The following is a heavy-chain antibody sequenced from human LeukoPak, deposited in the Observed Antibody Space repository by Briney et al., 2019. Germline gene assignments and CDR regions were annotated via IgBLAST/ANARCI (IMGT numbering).Heavy chain of an antibody. V-gene: IGHV1-8*01. D-gene: IGHD3-16*01. Sequence: ASVKVSCEASGYTFTSYDINWVRQAPGQGLEWMGWMNPNSGNTGYAQKFQGRVTMTRNTSISTAYMELSSLRSEDTAVYYCARGDSYDYVWGSWGRYYYYYYGMDVWGQGTTVTVSS. J-gene: IGHJ6*02. CDR3: ARGDSYDYVWGSWGRYYYYYYGMDV. CDR1: GYTFTSYD. CDR2: MNPNSGNT.